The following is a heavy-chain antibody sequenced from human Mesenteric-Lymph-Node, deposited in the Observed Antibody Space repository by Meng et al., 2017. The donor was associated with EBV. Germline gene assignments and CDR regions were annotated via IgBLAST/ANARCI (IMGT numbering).Heavy chain of an antibody. V-gene: IGHV4-4*02. D-gene: IGHD1-26*01. CDR2: VFYSGST. CDR3: ESWATYSGDGASCYFDN. CDR1: GGAISSTTW. Sequence: PLPEAVPRLVKPSGSPSLPCGAFGGAISSTTWWSWVRKPPGKGLELMGYVFYSGSTNYNPSLKSRVTMSVAAYKNQFSLNLNSVTAGDADVYYCESWATYSGDGASCYFDNWGQGTLVTVSS. J-gene: IGHJ4*02.